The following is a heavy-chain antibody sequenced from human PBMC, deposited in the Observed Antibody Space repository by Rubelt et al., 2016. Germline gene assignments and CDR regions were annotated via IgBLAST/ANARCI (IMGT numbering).Heavy chain of an antibody. Sequence: QLQLQESGPGLVKPSETLSLTCTVSGGSISGYYWSWIRQPPGKGLECIGYIYFSGSTNYNPSLESRVTISVDTSKNQFSLKLSSVTAADTAVYYCARLSSSSGIDYWGQGILVTVSS. D-gene: IGHD6-6*01. CDR3: ARLSSSSGIDY. CDR1: GGSISGYY. J-gene: IGHJ4*02. V-gene: IGHV4-59*08. CDR2: IYFSGST.